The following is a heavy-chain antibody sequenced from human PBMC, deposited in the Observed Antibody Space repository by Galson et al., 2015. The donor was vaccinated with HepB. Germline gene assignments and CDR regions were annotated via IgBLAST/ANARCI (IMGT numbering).Heavy chain of an antibody. D-gene: IGHD1-26*01. V-gene: IGHV3-21*01. CDR1: GFTFSSYS. CDR2: ISSSSSYI. Sequence: SLRLSCAASGFTFSSYSMNWVRQAPGKGLEWVSSISSSSSYIYYADSVKGRFTISRDNAKNSLYLQMNSLRAEDTAVYYCARGPSGWELLPFDIWGQGTMVTVSS. CDR3: ARGPSGWELLPFDI. J-gene: IGHJ3*02.